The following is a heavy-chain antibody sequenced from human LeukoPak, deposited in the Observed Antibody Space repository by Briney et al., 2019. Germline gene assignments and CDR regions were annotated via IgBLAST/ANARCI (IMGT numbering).Heavy chain of an antibody. V-gene: IGHV3-23*01. CDR1: GFTFSSYA. CDR3: ARRGIVATIGGNWFDP. Sequence: GGSLKLSCAASGFTFSSYAMSWVRQAPGKGLEWVSAISGSGGSTYYADSVKGRFTISRDNSKNTLYLQMNSLRAEDTAVYYCARRGIVATIGGNWFDPWGQGTLVTVSS. J-gene: IGHJ5*02. D-gene: IGHD5-12*01. CDR2: ISGSGGST.